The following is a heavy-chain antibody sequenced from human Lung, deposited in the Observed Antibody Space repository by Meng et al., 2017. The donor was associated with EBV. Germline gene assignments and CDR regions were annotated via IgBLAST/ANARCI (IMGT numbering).Heavy chain of an antibody. D-gene: IGHD2/OR15-2a*01. J-gene: IGHJ1*01. CDR2: IHPKFTTT. Sequence: VLLVACGADEKRPGSLVKVPCKASGGTFSRYPINWLLQAPGQGLEWMAEIHPKFTTTNFAQNFQGRVTLSADETSNTFYMELTSLRSEDTAVYYCAQQLLPMGAFFQHWGQGTLVTVSS. CDR1: GGTFSRYP. V-gene: IGHV1-69*01. CDR3: AQQLLPMGAFFQH.